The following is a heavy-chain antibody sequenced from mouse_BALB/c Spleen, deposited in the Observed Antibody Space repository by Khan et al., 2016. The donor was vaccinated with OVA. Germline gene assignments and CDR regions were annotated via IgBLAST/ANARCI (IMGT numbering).Heavy chain of an antibody. CDR2: IIPSNDYT. D-gene: IGHD2-14*01. V-gene: IGHV1-4*01. CDR3: AREGADYRSAGWFAY. Sequence: QVQLQQSGAELARPGASVKMSCKASGYTFTTYTIHWVKQRPGQGLEWIGYIIPSNDYTNYNQKFKDRATLTADTSSSTAYMQLSSLTSEDSAVYYCAREGADYRSAGWFAYWGQGTLVTVSA. J-gene: IGHJ3*01. CDR1: GYTFTTYT.